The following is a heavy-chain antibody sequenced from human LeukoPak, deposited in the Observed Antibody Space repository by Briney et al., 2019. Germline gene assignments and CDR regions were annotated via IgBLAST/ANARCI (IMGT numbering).Heavy chain of an antibody. J-gene: IGHJ5*02. D-gene: IGHD3-10*01. CDR2: INSDGSSA. V-gene: IGHV3-74*01. CDR3: VRVPYSGSYYNYWFDL. Sequence: GGSLRLSCAASGFTFSSYAMSWVRQAPGKGLVWVSHINSDGSSATYADSVRGRFTISRDNAENTLYLQMNRLRAEDTVVYYCVRVPYSGSYYNYWFDLWGQGTLVTVSS. CDR1: GFTFSSYA.